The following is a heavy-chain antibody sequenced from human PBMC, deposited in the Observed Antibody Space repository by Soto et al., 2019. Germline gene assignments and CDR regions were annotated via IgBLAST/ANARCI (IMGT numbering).Heavy chain of an antibody. V-gene: IGHV1-8*01. CDR3: ARQWELSGYYYGMDV. Sequence: QVQLVQSGAEVKKPGASVKVSCKTSGYTFTSYDINWVRQASGQGLEWMGWMNPHNGNTGYAQKFQGRVTMTRDTSISTAYMELSSLRSEDTAVYYCARQWELSGYYYGMDVWGQGTTVTVSS. D-gene: IGHD1-26*01. CDR2: MNPHNGNT. J-gene: IGHJ6*02. CDR1: GYTFTSYD.